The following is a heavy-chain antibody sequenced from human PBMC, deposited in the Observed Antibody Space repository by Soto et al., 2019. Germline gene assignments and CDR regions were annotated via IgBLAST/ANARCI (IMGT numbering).Heavy chain of an antibody. D-gene: IGHD3-10*01. V-gene: IGHV5-51*01. CDR2: IYPGDSDT. J-gene: IGHJ4*02. CDR1: GYSFTSYW. Sequence: GESLKISCKGSGYSFTSYWIGWVRQMPGKGLEWMGIIYPGDSDTRYSPSFQGQVTISADKSISTAHLQWSSLKASDTAMYYCARDLGSGSYYWYYFDYWGQGTLVIVSS. CDR3: ARDLGSGSYYWYYFDY.